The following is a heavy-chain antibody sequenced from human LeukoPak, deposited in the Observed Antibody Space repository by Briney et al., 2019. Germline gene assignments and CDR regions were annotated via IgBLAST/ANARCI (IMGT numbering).Heavy chain of an antibody. CDR2: IHNSGRT. CDR1: GGSISSYY. V-gene: IGHV4-59*01. J-gene: IGHJ4*02. CDR3: ASGSGYGIEN. Sequence: SETLSLTCTVSGGSISSYYWSWVRQSPGKGLEWIGYIHNSGRTNYNPSLKGRVTISLDTSKNQFSLKLSSVTTADTAVYHCASGSGYGIENWGQGILVTVSS. D-gene: IGHD1-26*01.